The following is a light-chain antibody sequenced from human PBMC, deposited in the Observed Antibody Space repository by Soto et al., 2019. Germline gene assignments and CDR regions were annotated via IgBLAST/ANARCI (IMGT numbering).Light chain of an antibody. J-gene: IGKJ4*01. CDR1: QGICSA. CDR3: QQFNSYPLT. CDR2: DAS. Sequence: AIQLTQSPSSLSASVGDRVTITCRASQGICSALAWYQQKLGKAPKLLIYDASSLESGVSSRFSGSGSGTDFTFTISSLQPEDFATYYCQQFNSYPLTFGGGTKVDIK. V-gene: IGKV1-13*02.